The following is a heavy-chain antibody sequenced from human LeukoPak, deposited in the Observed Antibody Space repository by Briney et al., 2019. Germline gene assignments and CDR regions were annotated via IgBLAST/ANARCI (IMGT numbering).Heavy chain of an antibody. CDR3: ARSIYNYVWGSYDY. CDR1: GFIVSSNY. D-gene: IGHD3-16*01. Sequence: PGGSLRLSCAASGFIVSSNYMSWVRQAPGKGLEWVAVIYSGGSTYCADSVKGRFTISRDNSKNTLFLQMNSLRAEDTAVYFCARSIYNYVWGSYDYWGQGTLVTVSS. CDR2: IYSGGST. V-gene: IGHV3-66*01. J-gene: IGHJ4*02.